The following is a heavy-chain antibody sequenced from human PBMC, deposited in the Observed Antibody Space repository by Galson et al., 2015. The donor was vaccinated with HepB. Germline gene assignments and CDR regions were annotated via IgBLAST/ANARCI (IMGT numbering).Heavy chain of an antibody. D-gene: IGHD6-13*01. CDR2: IWYDGSNA. CDR3: VRDLVAAAGTHHYLYSVMDV. V-gene: IGHV3-33*01. CDR1: GFTLRTYG. Sequence: SLRLYCAASGFTLRTYGVHWVRQAPGKGLAWVAVIWYDGSNAFYADSVRGRFTVSRDNSKDTVYLQMESLRAEDTAVYYCVRDLVAAAGTHHYLYSVMDVCGQGTTVTVAS. J-gene: IGHJ6*02.